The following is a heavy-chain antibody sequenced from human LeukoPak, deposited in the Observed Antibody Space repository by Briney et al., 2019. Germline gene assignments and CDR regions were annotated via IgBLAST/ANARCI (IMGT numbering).Heavy chain of an antibody. CDR1: GGSITNYY. CDR2: IYFSGSS. Sequence: SETLSLTCTVSGGSITNYYWSWIRQLPEKGLEWIGYIYFSGSSNYNPSLKSRVSMSVDTSKNQFSLKLSSVTAADTAVYYCARHVRSGYNLLDYWGQGTLVTVSS. V-gene: IGHV4-59*08. J-gene: IGHJ4*02. D-gene: IGHD5-24*01. CDR3: ARHVRSGYNLLDY.